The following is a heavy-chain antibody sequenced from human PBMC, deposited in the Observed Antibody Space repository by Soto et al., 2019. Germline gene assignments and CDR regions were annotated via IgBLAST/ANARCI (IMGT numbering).Heavy chain of an antibody. D-gene: IGHD6-13*01. Sequence: GESLKISCKGSGYSFTSYWIGWVRQMPGKGLEWMGIIYPGDSDTRYSPSFQGQVTISADKSISTAYLQWSSLKASDTAMYYCATLAGGIAPAGTRGGEFVDYWGRGTLVTVSS. V-gene: IGHV5-51*01. J-gene: IGHJ4*02. CDR1: GYSFTSYW. CDR3: ATLAGGIAPAGTRGGEFVDY. CDR2: IYPGDSDT.